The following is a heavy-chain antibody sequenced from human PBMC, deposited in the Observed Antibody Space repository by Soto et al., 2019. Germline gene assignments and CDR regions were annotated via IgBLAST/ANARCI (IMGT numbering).Heavy chain of an antibody. V-gene: IGHV1-18*01. J-gene: IGHJ6*02. CDR1: GYTFTRNG. D-gene: IGHD6-13*01. CDR3: VKARYSSSWPSRDV. Sequence: QVHLVQSGAEVKKPGASVNVSCKTSGYTFTRNGISWVRQAPGQGLEWMGWISPNSGNIKYAQKLQGRVIMTTDTPTSTAYMELRTLRTGDRAVYYCVKARYSSSWPSRDVWGPGTTVTVSS. CDR2: ISPNSGNI.